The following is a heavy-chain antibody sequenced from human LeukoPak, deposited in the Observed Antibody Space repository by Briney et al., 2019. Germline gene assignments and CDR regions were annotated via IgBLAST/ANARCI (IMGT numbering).Heavy chain of an antibody. CDR3: ARCGEASYDILTGYSRFDY. V-gene: IGHV1-46*01. CDR2: INPSGGST. J-gene: IGHJ4*02. D-gene: IGHD3-9*01. CDR1: GYTFTSYY. Sequence: ASVKVSCKASGYTFTSYYMHWVRQAPGQGLEWMGIINPSGGSTSYAQKFQGRVTMTRDTPTSTVYMEVSSLRSEDTAVYYCARCGEASYDILTGYSRFDYWGQGTLVTVSS.